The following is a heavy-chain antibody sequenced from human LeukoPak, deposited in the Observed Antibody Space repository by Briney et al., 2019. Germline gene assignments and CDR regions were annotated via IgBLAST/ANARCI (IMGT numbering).Heavy chain of an antibody. CDR2: IYYSGDT. CDR1: DGSISSSSYY. Sequence: PSETLSLTCTVSDGSISSSSYYWGWIRQPPEKGLEWIGRIYYSGDTYYSPSLKSRVTISIDTSENQFSLRLSSVTAADTAVYYCATLTTAAAGFEYWGQGTLVTVSS. CDR3: ATLTTAAAGFEY. V-gene: IGHV4-39*01. J-gene: IGHJ4*02. D-gene: IGHD6-13*01.